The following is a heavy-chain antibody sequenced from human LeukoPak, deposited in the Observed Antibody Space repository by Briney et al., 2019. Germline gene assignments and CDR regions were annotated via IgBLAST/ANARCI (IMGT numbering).Heavy chain of an antibody. CDR3: VRLAWGRLDY. D-gene: IGHD7-27*01. CDR1: GYSISSGYY. CDR2: IYQSGST. V-gene: IGHV4-38-2*02. Sequence: NPSETLSLTCSVSGYSISSGYYRGWIRQPPGKGLEWIGSIYQSGSTYYNPSLKSRVTISVDTSKNQFSLKLSSVTAADTAVYYCVRLAWGRLDYWGQGTLVTVSS. J-gene: IGHJ4*02.